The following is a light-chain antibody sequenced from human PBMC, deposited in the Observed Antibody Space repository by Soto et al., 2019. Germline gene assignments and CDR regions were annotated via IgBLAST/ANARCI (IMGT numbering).Light chain of an antibody. CDR3: QKYNNGPR. V-gene: IGKV3-15*01. J-gene: IGKJ1*01. CDR1: QSISSN. Sequence: EIVMTRSPATLSVSPGERATLSCRASQSISSNLAWYQQKPGQAPRLLIYGASTRATGIPARFSGSGSGTEFTLTISSLQSEDFAVYYCQKYNNGPRLGQGTKVDIK. CDR2: GAS.